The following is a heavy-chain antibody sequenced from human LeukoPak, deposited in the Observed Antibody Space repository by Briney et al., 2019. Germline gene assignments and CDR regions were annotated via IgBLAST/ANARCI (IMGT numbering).Heavy chain of an antibody. CDR2: ISSSSSYI. V-gene: IGHV3-21*01. CDR3: ARDLGSGSSLDY. D-gene: IGHD3-10*01. CDR1: GFTFSSYS. Sequence: WGSLRCSGAGSGFTFSSYSMNWVRQAPGKGLEWVSSISSSSSYIDYADSGKGRFTISRDNPKKSLYLQMNSLSAEDTAVYYCARDLGSGSSLDYWGQGTLVTVSS. J-gene: IGHJ4*02.